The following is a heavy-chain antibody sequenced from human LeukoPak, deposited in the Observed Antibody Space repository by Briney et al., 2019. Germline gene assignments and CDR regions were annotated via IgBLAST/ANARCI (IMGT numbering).Heavy chain of an antibody. CDR1: GFTFSSYA. J-gene: IGHJ4*02. D-gene: IGHD5-18*01. V-gene: IGHV3-23*01. Sequence: PGGSLRLSCAASGFTFSSYAISWVRQAPGKGLEWVSAISGSGGSTYYADSVKGRFTISRDNSKNTLYLQMNSLRAEDTAVYYCAKDETAMVTGFDYWGQGTLVTVSS. CDR3: AKDETAMVTGFDY. CDR2: ISGSGGST.